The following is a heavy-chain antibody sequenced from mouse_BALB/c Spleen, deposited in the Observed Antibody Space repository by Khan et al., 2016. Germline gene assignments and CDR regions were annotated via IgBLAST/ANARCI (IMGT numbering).Heavy chain of an antibody. CDR3: ARETYGYVWFAY. CDR1: GYTFTSYT. CDR2: INPTSAYT. V-gene: IGHV1-4*01. J-gene: IGHJ3*01. D-gene: IGHD1-2*01. Sequence: QVQLQQSGAELARPGASVKMSCKASGYTFTSYTMHWVKQRPGQGLEWIGYINPTSAYTNYNQKFKDKATLTADKSSSTAYMQLSSLTSEDSAVYYCARETYGYVWFAYWGQGTLLTVSA.